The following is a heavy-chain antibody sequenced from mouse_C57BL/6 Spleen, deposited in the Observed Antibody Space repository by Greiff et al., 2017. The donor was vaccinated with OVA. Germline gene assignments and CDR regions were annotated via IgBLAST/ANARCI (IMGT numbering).Heavy chain of an antibody. CDR3: ARNRGSPNWYFDV. V-gene: IGHV2-2*01. Sequence: VQLKESGPGLVQPSQSLSITCTVSGFSLTSYGVHWVRQSPGKGLEWLGVLWSGGSTDYTAAFKSRLSISKDNSKSQVFFKMNSLQADDTAIYYCARNRGSPNWYFDVWGTGTTVTVSS. J-gene: IGHJ1*03. CDR1: GFSLTSYG. CDR2: LWSGGST. D-gene: IGHD1-1*02.